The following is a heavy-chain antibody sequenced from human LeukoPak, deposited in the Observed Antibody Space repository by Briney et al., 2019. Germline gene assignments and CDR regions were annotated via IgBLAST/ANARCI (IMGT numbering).Heavy chain of an antibody. CDR2: LYYSGRT. V-gene: IGHV4-59*01. D-gene: IGHD6-19*01. J-gene: IGHJ6*02. CDR3: ARTLSESYYYYGTDV. Sequence: SETLSLTCTVSGGSISSYYWIWIRQPPGKGLEWIGYLYYSGRTNYNPSLKSRVTISVDTSKNQFSLKLSSVTAADTAVYYCARTLSESYYYYGTDVWGQGTTVTVSS. CDR1: GGSISSYY.